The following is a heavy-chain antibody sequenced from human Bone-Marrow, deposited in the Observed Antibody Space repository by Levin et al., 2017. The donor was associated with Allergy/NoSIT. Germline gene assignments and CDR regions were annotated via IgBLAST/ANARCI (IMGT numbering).Heavy chain of an antibody. Sequence: GGSLRLSCAASGFTVSRNYMSWVRQAPGKGLEWVSLIYSGGDTQYADSVKGRFTISRDNSKNTLYLQMNSLRVDDTAVYYCARDGPETATGTPWGQGTLVTVSS. CDR2: IYSGGDT. V-gene: IGHV3-66*01. CDR1: GFTVSRNY. J-gene: IGHJ4*02. CDR3: ARDGPETATGTP. D-gene: IGHD1-7*01.